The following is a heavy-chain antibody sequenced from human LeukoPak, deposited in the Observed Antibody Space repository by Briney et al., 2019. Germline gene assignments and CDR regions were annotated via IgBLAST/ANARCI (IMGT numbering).Heavy chain of an antibody. D-gene: IGHD3-10*01. J-gene: IGHJ4*02. Sequence: GALRLSCAASGFTFSRYTMHWVRQAPGKGLEWVAVISYDGSNKYYADSVKGRFTISRDNSKNTLYLQMNSLRAEDTAVYYCARDMYITLGYYGSGSPWVYWGQGTLVTASS. CDR1: GFTFSRYT. CDR2: ISYDGSNK. V-gene: IGHV3-30*04. CDR3: ARDMYITLGYYGSGSPWVY.